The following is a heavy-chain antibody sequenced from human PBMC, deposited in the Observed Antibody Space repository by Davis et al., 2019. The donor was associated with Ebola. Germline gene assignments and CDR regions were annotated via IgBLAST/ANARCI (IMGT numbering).Heavy chain of an antibody. CDR1: GFTFSSYA. J-gene: IGHJ4*02. V-gene: IGHV3-30*04. CDR2: ISYDGSNK. CDR3: ARDLDYDSSGYLFDY. Sequence: GESLKISCAASGFTFSSYAMHWVRQAPGKGLEWVAVISYDGSNKYYADSVKGRFTISRDNSKNTLYLQMNSLRAEDTAVYYCARDLDYDSSGYLFDYWGQGTLVTVSS. D-gene: IGHD3-22*01.